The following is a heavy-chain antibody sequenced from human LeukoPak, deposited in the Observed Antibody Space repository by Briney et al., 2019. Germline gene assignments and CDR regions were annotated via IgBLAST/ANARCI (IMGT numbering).Heavy chain of an antibody. CDR1: GYTFTGYY. Sequence: ASVKVSCKASGYTFTGYYMHWVRQAPGQGLEWMGWINTNTGNPTYAQGFTGRFVFSLDTSVSTAYLQISSLKAEDTAVYYCARDQDCSGGSCSGNDNWFDPWGQGTLVTVSS. CDR2: INTNTGNP. V-gene: IGHV7-4-1*02. D-gene: IGHD2-15*01. J-gene: IGHJ5*02. CDR3: ARDQDCSGGSCSGNDNWFDP.